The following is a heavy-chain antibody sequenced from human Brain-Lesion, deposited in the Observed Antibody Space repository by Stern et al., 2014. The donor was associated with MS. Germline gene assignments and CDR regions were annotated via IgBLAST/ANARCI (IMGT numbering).Heavy chain of an antibody. Sequence: VQLVESGPGLVKPSETLSLTCTVSGGSISSSTYYWAWIRQPPGKGLERIGNIYYSGFTYYNPSLKSRVTISVDMSKNQFPLKLSSVTAADTAIYYCARHDSVPRPSQLYSARDRGPGYFDYWGQGTLVTVSS. CDR1: GGSISSSTYY. D-gene: IGHD1-26*01. CDR3: ARHDSVPRPSQLYSARDRGPGYFDY. V-gene: IGHV4-39*01. CDR2: IYYSGFT. J-gene: IGHJ4*02.